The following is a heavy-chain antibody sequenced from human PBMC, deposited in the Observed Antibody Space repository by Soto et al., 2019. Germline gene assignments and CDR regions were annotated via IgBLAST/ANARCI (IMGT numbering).Heavy chain of an antibody. D-gene: IGHD1-1*01. CDR3: ATDPTRTTGTGDYYYGMDV. Sequence: ASVKVSCKVSGYTLTELSMHWVRQAPGKGLEWMGGFDPEDGETIYAQKFQGRVTMTEDTSTDTAYMELSSLRSEDTAVYYCATDPTRTTGTGDYYYGMDVWGQGTTVTVSS. CDR2: FDPEDGET. J-gene: IGHJ6*02. V-gene: IGHV1-24*01. CDR1: GYTLTELS.